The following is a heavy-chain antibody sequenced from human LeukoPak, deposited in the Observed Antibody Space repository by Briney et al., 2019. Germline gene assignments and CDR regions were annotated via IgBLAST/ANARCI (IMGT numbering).Heavy chain of an antibody. CDR2: ISGSGGST. CDR3: AKDGTYSSSWWNWFDP. J-gene: IGHJ5*02. V-gene: IGHV3-23*01. CDR1: GSTFSSYA. Sequence: GGSLRLSCAASGSTFSSYAMSLVRQAPGKGLEWVSAISGSGGSTYYADSVKGRFTISRDNSKNTLYLQMNSLRAEDTAVYYCAKDGTYSSSWWNWFDPWGQGTLVTVSS. D-gene: IGHD6-13*01.